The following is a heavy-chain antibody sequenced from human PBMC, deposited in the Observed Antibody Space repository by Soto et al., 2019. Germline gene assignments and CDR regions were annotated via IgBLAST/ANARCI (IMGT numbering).Heavy chain of an antibody. D-gene: IGHD4-17*01. CDR1: GGSISDTQYH. V-gene: IGHV4-39*01. CDR3: VGLSKVTMSFDS. Sequence: ETLSLTCTVSGGSISDTQYHWGWNRQPPEKGLEWIGCMYYSGSTYYSPSLRSRVTLPVDTSKNQFSLRLNSVTAADTAVFFCVGLSKVTMSFDSWGLETLVTVSS. J-gene: IGHJ4*02. CDR2: MYYSGST.